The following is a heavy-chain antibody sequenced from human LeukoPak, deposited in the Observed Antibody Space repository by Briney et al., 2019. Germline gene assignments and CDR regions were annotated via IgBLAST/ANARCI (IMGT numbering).Heavy chain of an antibody. D-gene: IGHD3-22*01. CDR3: AREASSDWYYYDSSGSHYFDY. CDR1: GYTFTSYA. Sequence: ASVKVSCKASGYTFTSYAMNWVRQDPGQGLEWMGWINTNTGNPTYAQGFTGRFVFSLDTSVSTAYLQISSLKAEDTAVYYCAREASSDWYYYDSSGSHYFDYWGQGTLVTVSS. CDR2: INTNTGNP. V-gene: IGHV7-4-1*02. J-gene: IGHJ4*02.